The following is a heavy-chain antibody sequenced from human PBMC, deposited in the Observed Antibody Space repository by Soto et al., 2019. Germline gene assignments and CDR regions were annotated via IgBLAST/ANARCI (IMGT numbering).Heavy chain of an antibody. CDR2: IYYSGST. J-gene: IGHJ4*02. V-gene: IGHV4-59*08. CDR1: GGSISSYY. D-gene: IGHD3-3*02. CDR3: ARLLAQEGKYYFDY. Sequence: SETLSLTCTVSGGSISSYYWSWIRQPPGKGLEWIGYIYYSGSTNYNPSLKSRVTISVDTSKNQFSLKLSSVTAADTAVYYCARLLAQEGKYYFDYWGQGTLVTVSS.